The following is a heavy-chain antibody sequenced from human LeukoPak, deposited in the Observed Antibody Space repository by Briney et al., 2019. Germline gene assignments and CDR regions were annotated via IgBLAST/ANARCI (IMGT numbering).Heavy chain of an antibody. CDR1: GFTFSSYA. D-gene: IGHD3-22*01. Sequence: PGRSLRLSCAASGFTFSSYAMHWVRQAPGKGLEWVAVISYDGSNKYYADSVQGRFTISRDNSKNTLYLQMNSLRAEDTAVYYCARDTYYYDSSGYYYVAAFDIWGQGTTVTVSS. CDR3: ARDTYYYDSSGYYYVAAFDI. CDR2: ISYDGSNK. V-gene: IGHV3-30-3*01. J-gene: IGHJ3*02.